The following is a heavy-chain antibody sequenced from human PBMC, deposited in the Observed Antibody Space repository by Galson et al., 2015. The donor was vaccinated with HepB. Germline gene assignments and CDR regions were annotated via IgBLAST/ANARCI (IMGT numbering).Heavy chain of an antibody. Sequence: SLRLSCAASGFTFSSYGMHWVRQAPGKGLEWVAVIWYDGSNKYYADSVKGRFTISRDNSKNTLYLQMNSLRAEDTAVYYCARALWDTDYSLYYYGMDVWGQGTTVTVSS. CDR2: IWYDGSNK. J-gene: IGHJ6*02. D-gene: IGHD4-11*01. V-gene: IGHV3-33*01. CDR3: ARALWDTDYSLYYYGMDV. CDR1: GFTFSSYG.